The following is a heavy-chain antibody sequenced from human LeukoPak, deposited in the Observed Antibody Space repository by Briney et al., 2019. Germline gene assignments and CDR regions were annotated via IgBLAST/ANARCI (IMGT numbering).Heavy chain of an antibody. CDR2: ISAYNGNT. V-gene: IGHV1-18*01. D-gene: IGHD5-12*01. CDR1: GYSFTSHG. Sequence: APVKVSCKASGYSFTSHGISCVRQAPGQGLEWMGWISAYNGNTKYAQKLQGRVTMTTDTSTSTAYMELGSLRSDDTAVYYCARVPDDVVAALSFDFWGQGTWSPSPQ. J-gene: IGHJ4*02. CDR3: ARVPDDVVAALSFDF.